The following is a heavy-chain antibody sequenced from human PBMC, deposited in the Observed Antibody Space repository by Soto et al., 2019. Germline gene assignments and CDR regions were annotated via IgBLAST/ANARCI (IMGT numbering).Heavy chain of an antibody. CDR2: IKHDGSEK. CDR3: ARQGGRRTYYYYYGMDV. J-gene: IGHJ6*02. CDR1: GFTFSSYW. D-gene: IGHD3-16*01. V-gene: IGHV3-7*01. Sequence: EVQLVESGGGLVQPGGSLRLSCTASGFTFSSYWMSWVRQAPVKGLEWVANIKHDGSEKNYVDSVKGRFTISTDNAKNSVFLQMNSLRAEDTAVYHCARQGGRRTYYYYYGMDVWGQGTTVTVSS.